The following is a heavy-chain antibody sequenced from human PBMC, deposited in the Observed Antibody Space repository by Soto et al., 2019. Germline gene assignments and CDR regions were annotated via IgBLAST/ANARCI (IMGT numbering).Heavy chain of an antibody. D-gene: IGHD6-6*01. J-gene: IGHJ4*02. Sequence: SETLSLTCAVYGGSFSGYYWSWIRQPPGKGLEWIGEINHSGSTNYNPSLKSRVTISVDTSKNQFSLKLSSVTAADTAVYYCASLWGVAAQNDYWGQGTLVTVSS. CDR1: GGSFSGYY. V-gene: IGHV4-34*01. CDR3: ASLWGVAAQNDY. CDR2: INHSGST.